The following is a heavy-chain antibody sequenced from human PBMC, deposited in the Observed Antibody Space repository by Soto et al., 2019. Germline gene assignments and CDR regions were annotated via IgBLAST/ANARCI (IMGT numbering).Heavy chain of an antibody. CDR2: ISYDGSNK. V-gene: IGHV3-30*18. Sequence: QVQLVESGGGVVQPGRSLRLSCAASGFTFSSYGMHWVRQAPGKGLAWVAVISYDGSNKYYADSVKGRFTISRDNSKNTLYLQMNSLRAEDTAVYYCAKAVAQPYYYYYGMDVWGQGTTVTVSS. D-gene: IGHD2-15*01. CDR3: AKAVAQPYYYYYGMDV. J-gene: IGHJ6*02. CDR1: GFTFSSYG.